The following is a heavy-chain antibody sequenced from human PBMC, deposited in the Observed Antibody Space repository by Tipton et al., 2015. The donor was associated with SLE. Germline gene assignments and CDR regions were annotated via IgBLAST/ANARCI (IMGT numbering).Heavy chain of an antibody. D-gene: IGHD4-17*01. CDR2: IYYSGIT. V-gene: IGHV4-59*01. CDR1: GGSISTYY. J-gene: IGHJ6*02. Sequence: GLVKPSETLSLTCTVSGGSISTYYWSWIRQPPGKGLEWIGYIYYSGITYSNPFLKSRVTMSVDTSKNQFSLKLNSVTAADTAVYYCARIRDGDYKPAYYYYGMDVWGQGTTVTVSS. CDR3: ARIRDGDYKPAYYYYGMDV.